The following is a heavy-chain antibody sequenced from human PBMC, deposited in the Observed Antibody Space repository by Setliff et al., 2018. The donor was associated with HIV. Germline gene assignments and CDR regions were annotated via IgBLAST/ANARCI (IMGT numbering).Heavy chain of an antibody. CDR2: IYYSGST. Sequence: PSETLSLTCTVSGGSISSSSYYWGWIRQPPGKGLEWIGGIYYSGSTYYNPSLKSRVTISVDTSKNQFSLKLSSVTAADTAVYYCARLYSSSSGLDYYYYYMDVWGKGTTVTVSS. CDR3: ARLYSSSSGLDYYYYYMDV. D-gene: IGHD6-6*01. CDR1: GGSISSSSYY. J-gene: IGHJ6*03. V-gene: IGHV4-39*01.